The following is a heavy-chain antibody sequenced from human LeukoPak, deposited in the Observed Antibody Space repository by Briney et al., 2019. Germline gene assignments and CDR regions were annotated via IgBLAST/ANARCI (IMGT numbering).Heavy chain of an antibody. CDR2: INPNSGGT. CDR1: GYTFTGYY. Sequence: ASVKVSCKASGYTFTGYYMHWVRQAPGQGLEWMGWINPNSGGTNYAQKFQGRVTMTRGTSISTAYMELSRLRSDDTAVYYCARAATTVTLYFDYWGQGTLVTVSS. J-gene: IGHJ4*02. CDR3: ARAATTVTLYFDY. D-gene: IGHD4-17*01. V-gene: IGHV1-2*02.